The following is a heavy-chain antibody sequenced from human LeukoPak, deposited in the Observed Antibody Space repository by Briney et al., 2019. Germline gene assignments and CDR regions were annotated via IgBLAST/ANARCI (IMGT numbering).Heavy chain of an antibody. V-gene: IGHV4-39*01. Sequence: PSETLSLTCTVSGGSISSSSYYWGWIRQPPGKGLEWIGSIYYSGSTYYNPSLKSRVTISVDTSKNQFSLKLSSVTAADTAVYYCARHFPIVATIKSHFDYWGQGTLVTVSS. CDR3: ARHFPIVATIKSHFDY. CDR1: GGSISSSSYY. D-gene: IGHD5-12*01. CDR2: IYYSGST. J-gene: IGHJ4*02.